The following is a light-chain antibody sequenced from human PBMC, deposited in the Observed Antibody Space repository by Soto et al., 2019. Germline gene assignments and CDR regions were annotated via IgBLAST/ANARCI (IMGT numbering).Light chain of an antibody. J-gene: IGLJ3*02. CDR2: EST. V-gene: IGLV2-23*01. CDR1: SSDVGTYNL. CDR3: CSYTGTSSWV. Sequence: QSALTQPASVSGSPGQSITFSCTGTSSDVGTYNLVSWYQQRPGKAPKFMIFESTKRPSGVSNRFSGSKSGNTASLTISGLQAEDEADYYCCSYTGTSSWVFGGGTKLTVL.